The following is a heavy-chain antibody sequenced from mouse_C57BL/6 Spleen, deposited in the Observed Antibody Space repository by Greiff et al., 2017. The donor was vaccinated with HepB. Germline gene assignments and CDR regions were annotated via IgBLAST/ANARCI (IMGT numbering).Heavy chain of an antibody. CDR3: AREYDYGYFDV. D-gene: IGHD2-3*01. CDR1: GFTFSDYY. Sequence: EVNVVESEGGLVQPGSSMKLSCTASGFTFSDYYMAWVRQVPEKGLEWVANINYDGSSTYYLDSLKSRFIISRDNAKNILYLQMSSLKSEDTATYYCAREYDYGYFDVWGTGTTVTVSS. V-gene: IGHV5-16*01. CDR2: INYDGSST. J-gene: IGHJ1*03.